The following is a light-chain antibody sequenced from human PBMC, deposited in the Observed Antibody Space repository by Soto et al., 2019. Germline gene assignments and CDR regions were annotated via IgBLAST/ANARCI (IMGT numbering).Light chain of an antibody. Sequence: QSALTQPASVSGSPGQSISISCTGSTSDIHNYNYVSWYQKFPGKAPKLLIYEVTNRPSGVSTRFSGSKSGNTASLTISGLQPEDEADYYCSSYTITTTRVVFGGGTNVTVL. CDR2: EVT. J-gene: IGLJ2*01. CDR1: TSDIHNYNY. V-gene: IGLV2-14*01. CDR3: SSYTITTTRVV.